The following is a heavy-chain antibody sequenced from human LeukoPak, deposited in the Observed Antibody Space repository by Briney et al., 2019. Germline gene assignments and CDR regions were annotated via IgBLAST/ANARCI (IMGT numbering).Heavy chain of an antibody. CDR2: ISYDGSNK. CDR1: GVTFSSYW. D-gene: IGHD6-19*01. Sequence: GGSLRLSCAASGVTFSSYWMSWVRQAPGKGLEWGAAISYDGSNKNYADSVKGRFTISRDNSKNTLYLQMNSLRAEDTAVYYCARGVRIAVAGYIDYWGQGTLVTVSS. J-gene: IGHJ4*02. V-gene: IGHV3-30*03. CDR3: ARGVRIAVAGYIDY.